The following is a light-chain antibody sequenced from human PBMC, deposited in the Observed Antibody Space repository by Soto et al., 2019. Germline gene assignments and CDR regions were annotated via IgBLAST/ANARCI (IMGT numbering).Light chain of an antibody. CDR1: QSLLHSNGNNY. Sequence: EIVMTQSPLSLPVTPGEPASISCRSSQSLLHSNGNNYVDWYLQKPGQSPQLLIYLGSNRASGVTDRFGGSGSGTDVTLKISRVEAEDVGVYYCMQGLQIPLTFGPGTKVDI. CDR3: MQGLQIPLT. CDR2: LGS. J-gene: IGKJ3*01. V-gene: IGKV2-28*01.